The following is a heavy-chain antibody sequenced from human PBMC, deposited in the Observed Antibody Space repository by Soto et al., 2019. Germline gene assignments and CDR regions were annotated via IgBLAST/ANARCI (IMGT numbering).Heavy chain of an antibody. Sequence: EVRLVESGGGLIQPGGSLRLSCAASGFSVTSHYMSWVRQAPGKGLVWVSVIQSGGNTYYADSVKGRFTISRDNSKNTVYLQMNGLRVDDTAVYYCARDGIESVGLFGMDVWCQGTTVTVSS. D-gene: IGHD1-26*01. J-gene: IGHJ6*02. CDR3: ARDGIESVGLFGMDV. V-gene: IGHV3-53*01. CDR2: IQSGGNT. CDR1: GFSVTSHY.